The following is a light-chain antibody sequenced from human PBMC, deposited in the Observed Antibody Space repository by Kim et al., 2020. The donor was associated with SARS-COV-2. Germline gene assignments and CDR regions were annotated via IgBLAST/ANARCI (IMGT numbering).Light chain of an antibody. CDR3: QQSDNLLT. J-gene: IGKJ4*01. CDR2: EAS. Sequence: DIQMTQSPSSLSASLGDRVTITCQASHDISNYLNWYQQKSGKAPKLLIYEASNLETGVPPRFSGSGAGREFTFTISSLQPEDVATYYCQQSDNLLTFGGGTKLEI. CDR1: HDISNY. V-gene: IGKV1-33*01.